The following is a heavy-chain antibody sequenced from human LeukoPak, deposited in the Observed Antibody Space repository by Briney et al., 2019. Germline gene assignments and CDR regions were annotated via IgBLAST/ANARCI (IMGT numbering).Heavy chain of an antibody. J-gene: IGHJ4*02. Sequence: GGSLRLSCAASGFTFSSYWIHWVRHVPGKGLVWVSRIKDGGTTTDYADSVKGRFTISRGDAKNTLYLQMNSLRAEDTAVYYCTTIRPGYWGQGTLVTASP. CDR2: IKDGGTTT. CDR3: TTIRPGY. CDR1: GFTFSSYW. D-gene: IGHD5-12*01. V-gene: IGHV3-74*01.